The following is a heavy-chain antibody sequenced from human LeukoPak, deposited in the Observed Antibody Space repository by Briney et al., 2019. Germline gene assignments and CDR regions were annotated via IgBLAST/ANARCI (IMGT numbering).Heavy chain of an antibody. CDR3: ARVVGATGSSDY. CDR1: GGSISSDY. D-gene: IGHD1-26*01. V-gene: IGHV4-59*01. CDR2: IYYIGST. Sequence: SETLSLTCTVSGGSISSDYWSWIRQPPGKGLEWIGYIYYIGSTNYNPSLKSRITISVDTSKSPFSLKLSSVTAADPAVYYCARVVGATGSSDYWGQGTLVTVSS. J-gene: IGHJ4*02.